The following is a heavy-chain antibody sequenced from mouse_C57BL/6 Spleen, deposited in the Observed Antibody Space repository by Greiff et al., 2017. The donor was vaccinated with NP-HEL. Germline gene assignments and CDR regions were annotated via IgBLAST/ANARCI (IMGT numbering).Heavy chain of an antibody. CDR3: ARGGYSKGAMDY. J-gene: IGHJ4*01. CDR2: IYPSDSET. CDR1: GYTFTSYW. D-gene: IGHD2-5*01. Sequence: QVHVKQPGAELVRPGSSVKLSCKASGYTFTSYWMDWVKQRPGQGLEWIGNIYPSDSETHYNQKFKDKATLTVDKSSSTAYMQLSSLTSEDSAVYYCARGGYSKGAMDYWGQGTSVTVSS. V-gene: IGHV1-61*01.